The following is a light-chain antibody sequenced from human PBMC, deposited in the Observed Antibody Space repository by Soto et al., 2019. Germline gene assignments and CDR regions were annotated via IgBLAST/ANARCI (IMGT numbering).Light chain of an antibody. Sequence: DIQMTQSPSSLSASIGDRVTITCRASQSIGTSLNWYQQKPGKAPKLLIYGIFNLQGGVPSRFSGSGSGTDFALTISSLQPEDXXXXXXXXSXSTPPTFGQGTEVEMK. V-gene: IGKV1-39*01. CDR1: QSIGTS. J-gene: IGKJ2*01. CDR2: GIF. CDR3: XXSXSTPPT.